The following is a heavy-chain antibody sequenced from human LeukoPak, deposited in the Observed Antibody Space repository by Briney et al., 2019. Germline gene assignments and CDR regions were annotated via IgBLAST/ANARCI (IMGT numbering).Heavy chain of an antibody. CDR2: TYYTSKWYN. Sequence: SQTLSLTCAISGVSVSSISAAWNWIRQCPSRGLEWHGSTYYTSKWYNDYAVSVKSRITINPDTSKNQFSLQLNSVTPEDTAVYYCARQAVAGTLAFDIWGQGTMVTVSS. CDR1: GVSVSSISAA. J-gene: IGHJ3*02. CDR3: ARQAVAGTLAFDI. V-gene: IGHV6-1*01. D-gene: IGHD6-19*01.